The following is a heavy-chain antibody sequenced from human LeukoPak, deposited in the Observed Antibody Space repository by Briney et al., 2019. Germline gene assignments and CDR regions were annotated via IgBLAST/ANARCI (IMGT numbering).Heavy chain of an antibody. Sequence: SSETLSLTCTVSGGSIDSSSYYWDWIRQPPGKGLEWLGNIYYSATTFYTSSLKSRVTISTDMSKNQFSLRLTSVTAADTAVYYCARQRADYFYHYMDVWGKGTTVIVSS. J-gene: IGHJ6*03. CDR2: IYYSATT. CDR1: GGSIDSSSYY. V-gene: IGHV4-39*01. CDR3: ARQRADYFYHYMDV.